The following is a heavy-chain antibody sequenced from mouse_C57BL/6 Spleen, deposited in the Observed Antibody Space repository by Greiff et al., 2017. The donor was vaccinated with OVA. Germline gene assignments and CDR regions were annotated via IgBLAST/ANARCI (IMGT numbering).Heavy chain of an antibody. D-gene: IGHD1-1*01. CDR3: ARGNYGSSYENY. CDR1: GYAFSSYW. Sequence: LQESGAELVKPGASVKISCKASGYAFSSYWMNWVKQRPGKGLEWIGQIYPGDGDTNYNGKFKGKATLTADKSSSTAYMQLSSLTSEDSAVYFCARGNYGSSYENYWGQGTTLTVSS. V-gene: IGHV1-80*01. J-gene: IGHJ2*01. CDR2: IYPGDGDT.